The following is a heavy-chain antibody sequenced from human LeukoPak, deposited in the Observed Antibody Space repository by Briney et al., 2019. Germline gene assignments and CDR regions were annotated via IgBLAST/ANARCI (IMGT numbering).Heavy chain of an antibody. CDR2: IHHGGST. D-gene: IGHD2-21*02. V-gene: IGHV4-38-2*01. Sequence: SETLSLTCAVSAYSISSGYYWGWIRQPPGKGLEWIGSIHHGGSTYYNPSLKSRITISIDRSKNQFSLELNSVTAADSAVYYCATNVTYSFDNWGQGTLVTVSS. J-gene: IGHJ4*02. CDR1: AYSISSGYY. CDR3: ATNVTYSFDN.